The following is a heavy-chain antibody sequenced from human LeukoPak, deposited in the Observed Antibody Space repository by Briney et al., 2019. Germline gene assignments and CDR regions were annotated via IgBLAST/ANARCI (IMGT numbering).Heavy chain of an antibody. CDR2: ISYDGSNK. D-gene: IGHD1-26*01. Sequence: GGSLRLSCAAYGFTFSSYAMHWVRQAPGKGLEWVAVISYDGSNKYYADSVKGRFTISRDNSKNTLYLQMNSLRAEDTAVYYCARGKSGSYLVFSYYYYGMDVWGQGTTVTVSS. J-gene: IGHJ6*02. CDR1: GFTFSSYA. V-gene: IGHV3-30*04. CDR3: ARGKSGSYLVFSYYYYGMDV.